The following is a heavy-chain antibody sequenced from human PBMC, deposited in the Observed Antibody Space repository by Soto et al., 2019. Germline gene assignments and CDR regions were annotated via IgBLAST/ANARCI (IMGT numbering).Heavy chain of an antibody. Sequence: ASVKVSCKASGYTFTSYYMHWVRQAPGQGLEWMGIINPSGGSTSYAQKFQGRVTMTRDASTSTVYMELSSLRSEDTAVYYCATERYDILTGYRKDFDYWGQGTLVTVSS. CDR2: INPSGGST. D-gene: IGHD3-9*01. J-gene: IGHJ4*02. CDR3: ATERYDILTGYRKDFDY. CDR1: GYTFTSYY. V-gene: IGHV1-46*01.